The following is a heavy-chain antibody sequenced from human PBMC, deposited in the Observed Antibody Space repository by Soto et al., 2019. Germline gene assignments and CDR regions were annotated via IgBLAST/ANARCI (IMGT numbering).Heavy chain of an antibody. J-gene: IGHJ1*01. CDR3: AAWGSSGGKYFQH. CDR2: IYHSGST. D-gene: IGHD6-19*01. Sequence: PSETLSLTCAVSSGSISSSNWWSWVRQPPGKGLEWIGEIYHSGSTNYSPSLKSRVTISVDKSKNQFSLKLSSVTAADTAVYYCAAWGSSGGKYFQHWGQGTLVTVSS. CDR1: SGSISSSNW. V-gene: IGHV4-4*02.